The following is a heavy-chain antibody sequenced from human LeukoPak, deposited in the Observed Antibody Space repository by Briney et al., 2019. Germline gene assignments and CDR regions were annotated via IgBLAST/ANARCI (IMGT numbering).Heavy chain of an antibody. CDR3: AREYYYDSSGQGAFNI. CDR1: GYTFTGYY. Sequence: ASVKDSCKASGYTFTGYYMHWVRQAPGQGPEWMRRINPNGGGTNYSQKFQGRVTMTRDTSISTAYMELSRLRSDDTAVYYCAREYYYDSSGQGAFNIWGPGTMVTVSS. J-gene: IGHJ3*02. V-gene: IGHV1-2*06. CDR2: INPNGGGT. D-gene: IGHD3-22*01.